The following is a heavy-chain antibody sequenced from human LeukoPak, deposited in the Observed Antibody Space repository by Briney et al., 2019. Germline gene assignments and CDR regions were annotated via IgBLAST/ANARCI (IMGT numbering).Heavy chain of an antibody. D-gene: IGHD3-10*01. CDR3: ARDYYGSGSDMGY. V-gene: IGHV1-2*02. J-gene: IGHJ4*02. CDR2: INPNSGGT. Sequence: ASVKVSCKASGYTFTGYYMHWVRQAPGQGLEWMGWINPNSGGTNYAQKFQGRVTMTRDTSISTAYMELSRLRSDDTAVYYCARDYYGSGSDMGYWGQGTLVTVSS. CDR1: GYTFTGYY.